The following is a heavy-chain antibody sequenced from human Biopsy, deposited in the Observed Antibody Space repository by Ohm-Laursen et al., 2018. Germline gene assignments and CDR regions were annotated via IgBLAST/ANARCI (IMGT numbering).Heavy chain of an antibody. J-gene: IGHJ1*01. V-gene: IGHV4-59*11. D-gene: IGHD4-23*01. CDR1: GGSITGHF. Sequence: GTLSLTCTVSGGSITGHFWSWIRQPPGKGLEWIGYISYTGYTSYKPSLKSRVTISLDTSRKHFSLRLTSLAAADTAVYYCARGSNEYGGLYFPHWGQGTLVTVSS. CDR3: ARGSNEYGGLYFPH. CDR2: ISYTGYT.